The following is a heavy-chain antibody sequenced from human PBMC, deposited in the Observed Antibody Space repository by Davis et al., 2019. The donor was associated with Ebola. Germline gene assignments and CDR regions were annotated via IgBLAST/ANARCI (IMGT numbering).Heavy chain of an antibody. CDR2: IKPSSGTT. CDR3: ARDSLRRDSPGDFDY. D-gene: IGHD2-21*01. J-gene: IGHJ4*02. V-gene: IGHV1-46*02. Sequence: ASVKVSCKASGYTFNTYYIHWVRQAPGQRREWMGIIKPSSGTTSYAQKFQGRVTMTRDTSTSTVYLEMSSLRSEDTAVYYCARDSLRRDSPGDFDYWGQGTLVTVSS. CDR1: GYTFNTYY.